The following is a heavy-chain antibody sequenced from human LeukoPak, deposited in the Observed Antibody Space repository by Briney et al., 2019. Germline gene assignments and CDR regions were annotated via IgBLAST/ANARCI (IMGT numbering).Heavy chain of an antibody. CDR2: ISSNGGNT. V-gene: IGHV3-64*01. D-gene: IGHD4-17*01. CDR1: GFTFSSYA. J-gene: IGHJ2*01. Sequence: GGSLRLSCAASGFTFSSYAMHWVRQAPGKGLEYVSAISSNGGNTYYANSVKGRFTISRDNSKNTLYLQKDSLRAEDMAVYYCARDPYGDYVWYFDLWGRGTLVTVSS. CDR3: ARDPYGDYVWYFDL.